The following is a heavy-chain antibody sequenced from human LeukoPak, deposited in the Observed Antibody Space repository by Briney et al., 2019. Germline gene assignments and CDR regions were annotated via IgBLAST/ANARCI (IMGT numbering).Heavy chain of an antibody. Sequence: PSETLSLTCAVYGGSFSGYYWSWIRQPPGKGLEWIGEINHSGSTNYNPSLKSRVTISVEMSKNQFSLKLRSVTAADTAVYYCARNSGGGESLFYYYYGMDVWGQGTTVTVSS. CDR1: GGSFSGYY. D-gene: IGHD2-15*01. J-gene: IGHJ6*02. V-gene: IGHV4-34*01. CDR2: INHSGST. CDR3: ARNSGGGESLFYYYYGMDV.